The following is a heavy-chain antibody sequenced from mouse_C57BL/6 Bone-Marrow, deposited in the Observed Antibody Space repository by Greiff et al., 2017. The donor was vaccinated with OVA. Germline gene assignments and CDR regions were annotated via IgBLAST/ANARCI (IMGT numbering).Heavy chain of an antibody. V-gene: IGHV1-36*01. CDR1: GFTFTDYY. D-gene: IGHD1-1*01. Sequence: VKPGPSVKISCKASGFTFTDYYMHWVKQSHGKSLEWIGLVYPYNGGTSYNQKFKGKATLTVDTSSSTAYMELNSLTSEDSAVYYCARTLDYYGSSYWYFDVWGTGTTVTVSS. CDR2: VYPYNGGT. J-gene: IGHJ1*03. CDR3: ARTLDYYGSSYWYFDV.